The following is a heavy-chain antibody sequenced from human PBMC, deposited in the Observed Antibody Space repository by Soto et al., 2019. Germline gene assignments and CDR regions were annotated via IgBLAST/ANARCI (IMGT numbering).Heavy chain of an antibody. CDR2: ISSSGSTI. Sequence: GGSLRLSCAASGFAFSDYYMSWIRQAPGKGLEWVSYISSSGSTIYYADSVKGRFTISRDNAKNSLYLQMNSLRAEDTAVYYCARDRDCSSTSCYLFFQSYMDVWGKGTTVTVSS. CDR3: ARDRDCSSTSCYLFFQSYMDV. J-gene: IGHJ6*03. V-gene: IGHV3-11*01. CDR1: GFAFSDYY. D-gene: IGHD2-2*01.